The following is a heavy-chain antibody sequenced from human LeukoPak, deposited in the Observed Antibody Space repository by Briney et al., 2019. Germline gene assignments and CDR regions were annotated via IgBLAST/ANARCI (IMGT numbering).Heavy chain of an antibody. CDR3: AKRIVGATIGGFDY. J-gene: IGHJ4*02. V-gene: IGHV3-30*18. Sequence: GGSLRLSCAASGFTFSSYGMHWVRQAPGKGLEWVAVISYDGSNKYYADSVKGRFTISRDNSKNTLYLQMNSLRAEDTAVYYCAKRIVGATIGGFDYWGQGTLVTVSS. CDR1: GFTFSSYG. D-gene: IGHD1-26*01. CDR2: ISYDGSNK.